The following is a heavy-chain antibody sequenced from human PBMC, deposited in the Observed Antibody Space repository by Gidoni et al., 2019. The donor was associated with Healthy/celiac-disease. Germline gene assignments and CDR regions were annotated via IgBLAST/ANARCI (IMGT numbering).Heavy chain of an antibody. D-gene: IGHD6-19*01. J-gene: IGHJ4*02. CDR1: GGSFSGYY. CDR3: ARGRVAGTLPNCFDY. CDR2: INHSGST. V-gene: IGHV4-34*01. Sequence: QVQLQQWGAGLLKPSETLSLTCAVYGGSFSGYYWSWIRQPPGKGLEWIGEINHSGSTNYNPSLKSRVTISVDTSKNQFSLKLSSVTAADTAVYYCARGRVAGTLPNCFDYWGQGTLVTVSS.